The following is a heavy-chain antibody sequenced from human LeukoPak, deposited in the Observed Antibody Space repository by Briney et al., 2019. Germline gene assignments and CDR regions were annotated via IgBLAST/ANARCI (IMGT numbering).Heavy chain of an antibody. CDR2: IYTSGTT. V-gene: IGHV4-61*02. CDR3: ASLVRGFRSDFDY. J-gene: IGHJ4*01. CDR1: GGSISSGSYY. D-gene: IGHD3-10*01. Sequence: SQTLSLTCTVSGGSISSGSYYWSWNRQPGGKGGGWIGLIYTSGTTNYHPSLTSRVTMSVDTSKNQFSLKLGSVTAADTAVYYCASLVRGFRSDFDYWGQGTLVTVSS.